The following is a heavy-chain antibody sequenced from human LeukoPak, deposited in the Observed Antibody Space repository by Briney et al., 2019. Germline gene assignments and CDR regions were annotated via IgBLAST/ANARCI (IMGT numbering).Heavy chain of an antibody. J-gene: IGHJ3*02. D-gene: IGHD2-21*02. V-gene: IGHV5-51*01. CDR1: GYSFTSYW. CDR3: ARRRYCGGDCYDRAFDI. Sequence: GESLKISCNGSGYSFTSYWIGWVRRMPGKGLEWMGIIYPGDSDTRYSPSFQGQVTISADKSISTAYLQWSSLKASDTAMYYCARRRYCGGDCYDRAFDIWGQGTMVTVSS. CDR2: IYPGDSDT.